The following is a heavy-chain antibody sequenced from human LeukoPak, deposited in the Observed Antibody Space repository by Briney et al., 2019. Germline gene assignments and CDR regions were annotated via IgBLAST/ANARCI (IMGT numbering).Heavy chain of an antibody. V-gene: IGHV4-59*01. J-gene: IGHJ3*01. Sequence: SETLSLTCTVSGGSISSYYWSWVRQPPGKGLEWIGSVYYTGSTNYSPSLKSRVIISVETSKNQFSLKLRSVTAADTAVYYCARISSSNWYNERGAFDVWGRGTMVSVSS. CDR3: ARISSSNWYNERGAFDV. CDR2: VYYTGST. D-gene: IGHD6-13*01. CDR1: GGSISSYY.